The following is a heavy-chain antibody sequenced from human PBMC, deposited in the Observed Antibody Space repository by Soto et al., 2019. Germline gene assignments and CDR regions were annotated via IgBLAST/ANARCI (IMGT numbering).Heavy chain of an antibody. CDR3: ARHGLRGYSALDY. V-gene: IGHV3-30-3*01. J-gene: IGHJ4*02. Sequence: PGGSLRLSCAASGFTFSSYAMHWVRQAPGKGLEWVAVISYDGSNKYYADSVKGRFTISRDNSKNTLYLQMNSLRAEDTAVYYCARHGLRGYSALDYWGQGTLVTVSS. CDR2: ISYDGSNK. CDR1: GFTFSSYA. D-gene: IGHD3-3*01.